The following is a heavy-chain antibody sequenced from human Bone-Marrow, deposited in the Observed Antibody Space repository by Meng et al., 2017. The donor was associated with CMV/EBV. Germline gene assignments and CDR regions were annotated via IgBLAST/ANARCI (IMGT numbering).Heavy chain of an antibody. J-gene: IGHJ3*01. CDR1: GGSINFFF. CDR2: IYYTGST. Sequence: GSLRLSCTVSGGSINFFFCNWIRQSPGKGLEWIGSIYYTGSTDYNPSLESRVTISVDTSKNQCSLKLSSVTAADTAIYYCARDYRVISGYYDAFSVWGQGEMVTVSS. CDR3: ARDYRVISGYYDAFSV. V-gene: IGHV4-59*01. D-gene: IGHD3-22*01.